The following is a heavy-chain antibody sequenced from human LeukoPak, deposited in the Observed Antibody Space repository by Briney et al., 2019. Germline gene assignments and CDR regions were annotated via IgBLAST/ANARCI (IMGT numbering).Heavy chain of an antibody. J-gene: IGHJ4*02. D-gene: IGHD1-1*01. CDR3: AACLSATWAIDY. CDR1: GGSISSGSDY. V-gene: IGHV4-61*02. Sequence: SETLSLTCTVSGGSISSGSDYWSWIRQPAGKGLEWIGRIYFRGSTNYNPSLKSRVTISIDTSKNQFSLKLSSVTAADTAVYYCAACLSATWAIDYWGQGTLVTVSS. CDR2: IYFRGST.